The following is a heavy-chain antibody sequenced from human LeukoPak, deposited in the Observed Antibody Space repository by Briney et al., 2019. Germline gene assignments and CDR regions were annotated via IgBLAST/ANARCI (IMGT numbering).Heavy chain of an antibody. CDR2: MNSNSGNT. CDR1: GYTFTSYG. V-gene: IGHV1-8*03. CDR3: ARVSSGWYGVWFDP. J-gene: IGHJ5*02. D-gene: IGHD6-19*01. Sequence: ASVKVSCKASGYTFTSYGINWVRQATGQGLEWMGWMNSNSGNTGYAQKFQGRVTITRNTSISTAYMELSSLRSEDTAVYYCARVSSGWYGVWFDPWGQGTLVTVSS.